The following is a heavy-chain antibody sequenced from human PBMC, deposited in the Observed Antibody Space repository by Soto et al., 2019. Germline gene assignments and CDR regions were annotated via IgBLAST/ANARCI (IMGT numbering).Heavy chain of an antibody. Sequence: SETLSLTCAVYGGSFSGYYWSWIRQPPGKGLEWIGYIYYSGSTNYNPSLKSRVTISVDTSKNQFSLKLSSVTAADTAVYYCAREKATKYYYYYYYMDVWGKGTTVTVSS. CDR2: IYYSGST. V-gene: IGHV4-59*01. D-gene: IGHD5-12*01. CDR3: AREKATKYYYYYYYMDV. CDR1: GGSFSGYY. J-gene: IGHJ6*03.